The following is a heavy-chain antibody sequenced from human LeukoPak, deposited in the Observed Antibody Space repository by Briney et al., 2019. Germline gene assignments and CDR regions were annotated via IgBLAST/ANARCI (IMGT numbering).Heavy chain of an antibody. J-gene: IGHJ4*02. CDR1: GGSISSGDYY. CDR2: IYYSGST. CDR3: ARGYSKSASYYFDY. D-gene: IGHD4-11*01. Sequence: ASETLSLTCTVSGGSISSGDYYWSWIRQPPGKGLEWIGYIYYSGSTYYNPSLKSRVTISVDTSKNQFSLKLSSVTAADTAVYYCARGYSKSASYYFDYWGQGTLVTVSS. V-gene: IGHV4-30-4*01.